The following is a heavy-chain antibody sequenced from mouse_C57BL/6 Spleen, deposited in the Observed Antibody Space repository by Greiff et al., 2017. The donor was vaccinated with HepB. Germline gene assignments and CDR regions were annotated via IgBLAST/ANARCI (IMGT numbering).Heavy chain of an antibody. CDR3: AGGGIYYDYDEKAWFAY. CDR1: GYTFTSYG. Sequence: QVQLQQSGAELARPGASVKLSCKASGYTFTSYGISWVKQRTGQGLEWIGEIYPRSGNTYYNEKFKGKATLTADKSSSTAYMELRSLTSEDSAVYFCAGGGIYYDYDEKAWFAYWGQGTLVTVSA. CDR2: IYPRSGNT. D-gene: IGHD2-4*01. V-gene: IGHV1-81*01. J-gene: IGHJ3*01.